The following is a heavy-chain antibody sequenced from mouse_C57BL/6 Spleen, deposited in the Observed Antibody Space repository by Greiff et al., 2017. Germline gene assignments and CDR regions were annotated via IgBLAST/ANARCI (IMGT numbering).Heavy chain of an antibody. V-gene: IGHV1-19*01. CDR1: GYTFTDYY. D-gene: IGHD1-1*01. CDR2: INPYNGGT. J-gene: IGHJ2*01. Sequence: VQLKESGPVLVKPGASVKMSCKASGYTFTDYYMNWVKQSHGKSLEWIGVINPYNGGTSYNQKFKGKATLTVDKSSSTAYMELNSLTSEDSAVYYCARSDTRDYWGQGTTLTVSS. CDR3: ARSDTRDY.